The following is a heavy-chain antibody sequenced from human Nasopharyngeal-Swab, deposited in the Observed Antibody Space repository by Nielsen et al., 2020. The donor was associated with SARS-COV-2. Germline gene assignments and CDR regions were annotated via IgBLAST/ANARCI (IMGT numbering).Heavy chain of an antibody. CDR1: AFTFSGYW. CDR2: IKQDGSEK. D-gene: IGHD3-22*01. V-gene: IGHV3-7*01. CDR3: ARVPGGYDSSGYYFDQ. Sequence: GESLKISCAASAFTFSGYWMNWVRQAPGKGLEWVASIKQDGSEKYYVDSVKGRFTISRDNAKNSLYLQMNSLRVEDTAVYYCARVPGGYDSSGYYFDQWGQGTLVTVSS. J-gene: IGHJ4*02.